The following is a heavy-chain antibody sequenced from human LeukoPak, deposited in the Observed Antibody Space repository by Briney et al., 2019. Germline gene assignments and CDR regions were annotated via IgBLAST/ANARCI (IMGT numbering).Heavy chain of an antibody. CDR1: GGTFSSYA. V-gene: IGHV1-69*05. Sequence: SVKVSCKASGGTFSSYAISWVRQAPGQGLEWMGGIIPIFGTANYAQEFQGRVTITTDESTSTAYMELSSLRSEDTAVYYCARDPGYCSGGSCSRGDYWGQGTLVTVSS. CDR3: ARDPGYCSGGSCSRGDY. D-gene: IGHD2-15*01. CDR2: IIPIFGTA. J-gene: IGHJ4*02.